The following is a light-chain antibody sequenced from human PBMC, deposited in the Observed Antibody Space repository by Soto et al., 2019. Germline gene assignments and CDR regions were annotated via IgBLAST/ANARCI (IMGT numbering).Light chain of an antibody. CDR2: AAS. V-gene: IGKV1-9*01. CDR1: QGISSY. Sequence: DIQLTQSPSFLSASVGDRVTITCRASQGISSYLAWYQQKPGQAPKLLIYAASTLQSGVPSRFSGRGSRTEVTLTHSRLQPEDFATCYWQPLITFGPGTKVDIK. J-gene: IGKJ3*01. CDR3: QPLIT.